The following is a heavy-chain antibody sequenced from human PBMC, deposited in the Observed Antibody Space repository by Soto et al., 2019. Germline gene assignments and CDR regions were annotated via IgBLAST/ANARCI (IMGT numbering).Heavy chain of an antibody. J-gene: IGHJ4*02. Sequence: QVHLVQSAAEVKKPGSSVRVSCTVSGGTFGRNTIVWVRQAPEQGLECMGHIVPIFGTFKYAQKFQGRVTFTADESTTTAYMDLSSLPSEDTAVYFCARDLNWALEYWGQGTLVTVSS. CDR3: ARDLNWALEY. CDR1: GGTFGRNT. V-gene: IGHV1-69*01. CDR2: IVPIFGTF. D-gene: IGHD7-27*01.